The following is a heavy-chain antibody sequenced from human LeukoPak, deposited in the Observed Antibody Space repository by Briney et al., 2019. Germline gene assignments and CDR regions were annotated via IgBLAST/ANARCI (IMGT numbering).Heavy chain of an antibody. Sequence: SETLSLTCSVSVSSLSSGNYWGWIRQSPGKGLEWIGSLHHVGSSHYNPSLKSRVTISVDTSKNQFSLKLSSVTAADTAVYYCARVVVVAAGGNWFDPWAREPWSPSPQ. CDR2: LHHVGSS. D-gene: IGHD2-15*01. CDR3: ARVVVVAAGGNWFDP. CDR1: VSSLSSGNY. J-gene: IGHJ5*02. V-gene: IGHV4-38-2*02.